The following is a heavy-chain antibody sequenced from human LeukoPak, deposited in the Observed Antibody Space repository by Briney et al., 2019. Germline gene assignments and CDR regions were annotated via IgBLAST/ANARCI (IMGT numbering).Heavy chain of an antibody. Sequence: SETLSLTCTVSGGSISSYYWSWIRQPPGKGLEWIGYFYYSGSTNYNPSLKSRVTISVDTSKNQFSLKLSSVTAADTAVYYCARVGATTRGAFDIWGQGTMVTVSS. CDR2: FYYSGST. CDR3: ARVGATTRGAFDI. J-gene: IGHJ3*02. V-gene: IGHV4-59*08. CDR1: GGSISSYY. D-gene: IGHD1-26*01.